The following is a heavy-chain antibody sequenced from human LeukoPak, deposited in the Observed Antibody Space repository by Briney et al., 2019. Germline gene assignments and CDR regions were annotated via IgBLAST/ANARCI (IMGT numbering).Heavy chain of an antibody. CDR3: ARDFLSYDGSENHFEDTFDI. Sequence: GASVKVSCKASGYSFDRYGISWVRQAPGQGLEWLGWIGPFNGNTNYAQNLQGRVTMTADTSTTTAYMELRSLSSDDTAVYYCARDFLSYDGSENHFEDTFDIWGQGTMVTVSS. CDR2: IGPFNGNT. D-gene: IGHD3-22*01. V-gene: IGHV1-18*01. CDR1: GYSFDRYG. J-gene: IGHJ3*02.